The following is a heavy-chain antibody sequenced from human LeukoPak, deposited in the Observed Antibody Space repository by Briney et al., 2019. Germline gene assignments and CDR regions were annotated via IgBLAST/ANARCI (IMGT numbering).Heavy chain of an antibody. V-gene: IGHV3-7*01. J-gene: IGHJ4*02. CDR3: ARNPAKVVPSVY. CDR2: IDQDGSAT. D-gene: IGHD2-2*01. CDR1: GFTFSNYW. Sequence: GGSLRLSCAASGFTFSNYWMSWVRQAPGKGLEWVANIDQDGSATYYVDSVKGRFTFSRDNAKSSLYLQMSSLRAEDTAVYYCARNPAKVVPSVYWGQGTLVTVSS.